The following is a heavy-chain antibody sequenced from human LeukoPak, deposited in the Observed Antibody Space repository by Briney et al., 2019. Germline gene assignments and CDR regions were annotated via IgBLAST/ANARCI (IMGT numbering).Heavy chain of an antibody. CDR2: IYYTGST. CDR1: GGSISSYY. J-gene: IGHJ3*02. CDR3: ARQDSGTYLNPLDI. Sequence: KSSETLSLTCIVSGGSISSYYWSWIRQPPGKGLEWIGYIYYTGSTNYNPSLKSRVTISVDTSKNQLSLKLRSVTAADTAVYYCARQDSGTYLNPLDIWGQGTVVSVSS. D-gene: IGHD1-26*01. V-gene: IGHV4-59*08.